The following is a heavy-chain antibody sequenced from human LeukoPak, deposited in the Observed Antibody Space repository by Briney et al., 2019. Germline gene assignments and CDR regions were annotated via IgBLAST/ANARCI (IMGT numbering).Heavy chain of an antibody. D-gene: IGHD3-10*01. CDR3: ARDGILLPHAFDI. CDR1: GYSISSSNW. Sequence: SDTLSLTCAVSGYSISSSNWWGWIRQPPGKGLEWIGYIYYSGSTYYNPSLKSRVTMSVDTSKNQFSLKLSSVTAADTAVYYCARDGILLPHAFDIWGQGTMVTVSS. CDR2: IYYSGST. V-gene: IGHV4-28*03. J-gene: IGHJ3*02.